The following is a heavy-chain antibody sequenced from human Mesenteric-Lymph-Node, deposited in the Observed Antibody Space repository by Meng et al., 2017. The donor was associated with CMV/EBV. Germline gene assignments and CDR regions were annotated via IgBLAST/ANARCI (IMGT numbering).Heavy chain of an antibody. D-gene: IGHD1-26*01. CDR3: ARVDVGAKLYDAFDV. V-gene: IGHV1-18*01. CDR1: GYTFTSYG. CDR2: ISGQNGYT. Sequence: ASVKVSCKASGYTFTSYGITWVRQAPGQGLEWMGWISGQNGYTKYEEKLQDRVTMTRDTSTSTAYMELRSLRSDDTAVYYCARVDVGAKLYDAFDVWGQGTMVTVSS. J-gene: IGHJ3*01.